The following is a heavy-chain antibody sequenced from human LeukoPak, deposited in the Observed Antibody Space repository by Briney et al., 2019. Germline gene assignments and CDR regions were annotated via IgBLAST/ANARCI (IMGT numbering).Heavy chain of an antibody. J-gene: IGHJ4*02. CDR3: AREECIGGGDCSDG. D-gene: IGHD2-21*01. V-gene: IGHV1-69*01. CDR1: GGTFSSYA. Sequence: SVKVSCKASGGTFSSYAISWVRQAPGQGLEWMGGIIPIFGTANYAQKFQGRVTITADESTSTAYMELSSLRSEDTAAYYCAREECIGGGDCSDGWGQGTLVTVSS. CDR2: IIPIFGTA.